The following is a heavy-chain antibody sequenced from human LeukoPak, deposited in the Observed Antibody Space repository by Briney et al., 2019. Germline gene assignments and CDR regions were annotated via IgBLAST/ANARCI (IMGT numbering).Heavy chain of an antibody. CDR2: IYYSGST. D-gene: IGHD6-6*01. CDR3: ARAGTYSSSRWHFHL. Sequence: PSQTLSLTCTVSGGSISSGDYCWSWIRQPPGKGLEWIGYIYYSGSTYDNPSLKSRVTISVYTSKNQFSLKLSSVTAADPAVYSCARAGTYSSSRWHFHLWGRGTLVTVSS. CDR1: GGSISSGDYC. V-gene: IGHV4-30-4*01. J-gene: IGHJ2*01.